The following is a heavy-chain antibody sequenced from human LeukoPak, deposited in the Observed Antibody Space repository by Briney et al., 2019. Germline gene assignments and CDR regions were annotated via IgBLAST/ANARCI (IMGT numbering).Heavy chain of an antibody. J-gene: IGHJ4*02. CDR1: GFTVSSNY. CDR3: ARDSSGWYRGYFDY. V-gene: IGHV3-53*01. CDR2: IYSGGST. D-gene: IGHD6-19*01. Sequence: GGSLRLSCAASGFTVSSNYMSWVRQAPGKGLEWVSVIYSGGSTYYADSVKGRFTISRDNSKNTLYLQMNSPRAEDTAVYYCARDSSGWYRGYFDYWGQGTLVTVSS.